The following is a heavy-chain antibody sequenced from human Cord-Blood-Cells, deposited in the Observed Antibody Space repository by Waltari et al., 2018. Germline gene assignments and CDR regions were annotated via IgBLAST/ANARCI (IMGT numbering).Heavy chain of an antibody. CDR1: GFTVRCNY. V-gene: IGHV3-53*01. J-gene: IGHJ4*02. Sequence: EVQLVESGGALIQPGGSLRLSCAASGFTVRCNYMSWVRQAPGTGLELVSVIYSGGSTYYADSVKGRFTISRDNSKNTLYLQMNSLRAEDTAGYYCARDLDYWGQGTLVTVSS. CDR2: IYSGGST. CDR3: ARDLDY.